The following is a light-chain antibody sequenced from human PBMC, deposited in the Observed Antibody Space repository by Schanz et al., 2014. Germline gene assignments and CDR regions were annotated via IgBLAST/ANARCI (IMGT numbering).Light chain of an antibody. CDR3: QTWDTGIRV. Sequence: QLVLTQSASASASLGASVKLTCTLSSGHSNYAIAWHQQQPEKGPRYLMRVNNDGSHNKGDGIPDRFSGSSSGAERYLTISSLQSEDEADYYCQTWDTGIRVFGGGTKLTVL. V-gene: IGLV4-69*01. CDR1: SGHSNYA. CDR2: VNNDGSH. J-gene: IGLJ3*02.